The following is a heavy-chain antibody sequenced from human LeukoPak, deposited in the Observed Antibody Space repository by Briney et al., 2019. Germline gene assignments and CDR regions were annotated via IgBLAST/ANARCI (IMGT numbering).Heavy chain of an antibody. CDR3: ARDSGSAGLFDY. D-gene: IGHD5-12*01. CDR1: GFTFSSYS. V-gene: IGHV3-21*01. Sequence: GGSLRLSCAASGFTFSSYSMNWVRQAPGKGLEWVSSISSSSYIYYADSVKGRFTISRDNAKNSLYLQMYSLRAEDTAVYYCARDSGSAGLFDYWGQGTLVTVSS. J-gene: IGHJ4*02. CDR2: ISSSSYI.